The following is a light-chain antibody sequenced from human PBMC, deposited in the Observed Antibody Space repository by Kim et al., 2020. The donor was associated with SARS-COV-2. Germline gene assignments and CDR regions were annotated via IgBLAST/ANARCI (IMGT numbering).Light chain of an antibody. Sequence: LGQTVMITGQGDSLRTYDASWYQQKPGQAPILVIYGKNNRPSGIPDRFSGSSSGNTASLTVTGAQAVDEADYYCNSRDNSGNHVVFGGGTQLTVL. V-gene: IGLV3-19*01. CDR1: SLRTYD. CDR2: GKN. CDR3: NSRDNSGNHVV. J-gene: IGLJ2*01.